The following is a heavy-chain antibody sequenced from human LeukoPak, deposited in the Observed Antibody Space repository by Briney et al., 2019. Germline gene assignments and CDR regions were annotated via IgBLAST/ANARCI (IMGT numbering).Heavy chain of an antibody. D-gene: IGHD4-17*01. CDR3: ARDLLNKDYGDFPNWFDP. V-gene: IGHV3-30*04. CDR2: ISYDGSNK. Sequence: GGSLRLSCAASGFTFSSYAMHWVRQAPGKGLAWVAVISYDGSNKYYADSVKGRFTISRDNSKNTLYLQMNSLRAEDTAVYYCARDLLNKDYGDFPNWFDPWGQGTLVTVSS. J-gene: IGHJ5*02. CDR1: GFTFSSYA.